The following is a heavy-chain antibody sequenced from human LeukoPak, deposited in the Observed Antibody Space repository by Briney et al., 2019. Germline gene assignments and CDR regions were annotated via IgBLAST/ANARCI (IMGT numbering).Heavy chain of an antibody. CDR1: GFTFNSYS. CDR2: ITSSSRYI. V-gene: IGHV3-21*01. CDR3: ARDSLFYYFDY. J-gene: IGHJ4*02. Sequence: PWGSLRLSCAASGFTFNSYSMNWIRQAPGKGLEWVSSITSSSRYIKYSDSVKGRFTISRDNARSSLYLQMNSLRAEDTAVYYCARDSLFYYFDYWGQGTLVTVSS.